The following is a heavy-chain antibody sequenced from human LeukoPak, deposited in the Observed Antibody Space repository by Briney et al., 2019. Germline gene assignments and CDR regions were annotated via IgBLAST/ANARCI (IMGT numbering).Heavy chain of an antibody. CDR3: ARGSGDIVVVPAAYYFDY. D-gene: IGHD2-2*01. CDR1: GYTFTSYG. J-gene: IGHJ4*02. V-gene: IGHV1-18*01. CDR2: ISAYNGNT. Sequence: GASVKVSCKASGYTFTSYGISWVRQAPGQGLEWMGWISAYNGNTNYAQKLQGRVTMTTDTSTSTAYMELRSLRSDDTAVYYCARGSGDIVVVPAAYYFDYWGQGTLVTVSS.